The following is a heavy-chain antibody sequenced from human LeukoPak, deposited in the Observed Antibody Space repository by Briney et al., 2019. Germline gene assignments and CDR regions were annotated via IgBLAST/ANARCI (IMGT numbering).Heavy chain of an antibody. CDR2: INDDSSDI. J-gene: IGHJ4*02. Sequence: GSLRLSCTASGFTFSLYAMNWVRQAPGKGLEWVSYINDDSSDIHYAGSVRGRFTISRDDARKTLYLQLSSLRVEDTAVYYCARDTFQPGLIDSWGQGTLVTVSS. CDR1: GFTFSLYA. V-gene: IGHV3-21*05. CDR3: ARDTFQPGLIDS. D-gene: IGHD2-2*01.